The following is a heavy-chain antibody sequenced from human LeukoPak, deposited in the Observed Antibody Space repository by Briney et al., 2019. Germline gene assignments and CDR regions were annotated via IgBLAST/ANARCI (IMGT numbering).Heavy chain of an antibody. Sequence: GASVKVSCKASGYTFTGYYMHWVRQAPGQGLEWMGWINPNSGGTNYAQKLQGRVTMTRDTSISTAYMELSRLRSDDAAVYYCASHYYDSSGDAFDIWGQGTMVTVSS. V-gene: IGHV1-2*02. CDR1: GYTFTGYY. D-gene: IGHD3-22*01. J-gene: IGHJ3*02. CDR2: INPNSGGT. CDR3: ASHYYDSSGDAFDI.